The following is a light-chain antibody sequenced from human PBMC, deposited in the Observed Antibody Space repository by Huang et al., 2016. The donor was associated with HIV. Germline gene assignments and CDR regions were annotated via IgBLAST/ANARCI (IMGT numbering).Light chain of an antibody. J-gene: IGKJ3*01. CDR2: ATS. CDR3: QQFSDFF. CDR1: QDIKNN. Sequence: IQLTQFPSSLSASVGDRVSITCRASQDIKNNLAWYQQKPGKAPKGLIYATSTLQNGVPARFSGRGAGTVFILTINNLQPEDFATYYCQQFSDFFFGPGTRVDVK. V-gene: IGKV1-9*01.